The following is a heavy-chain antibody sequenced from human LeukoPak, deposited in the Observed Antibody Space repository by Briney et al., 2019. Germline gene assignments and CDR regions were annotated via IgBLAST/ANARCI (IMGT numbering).Heavy chain of an antibody. D-gene: IGHD1-26*01. J-gene: IGHJ4*02. CDR1: GGSISISNYY. CDR3: ARRTSNPVGAIDY. Sequence: SETLSLTCTVSGGSISISNYYWGWIRQPPGRGLEWIGSISYSGTYYNPSLKSRLTISVDASKNHFSLNLRSVTAADTAVYYCARRTSNPVGAIDYWGQGTLVTVSS. V-gene: IGHV4-39*01. CDR2: ISYSGT.